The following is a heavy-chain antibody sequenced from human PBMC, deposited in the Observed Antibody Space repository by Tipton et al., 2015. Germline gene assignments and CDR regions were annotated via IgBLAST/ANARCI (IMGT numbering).Heavy chain of an antibody. CDR3: ARGWFGESLNSGYY. Sequence: QLVQSGAEVKKPGASVKVSCETSGYTFTGYYMHWERQAPGQGLEWMGVINPTYNNATYAQKFEGRVSMTRDTSTRTLHMELSRLRSDDTAGYYCARGWFGESLNSGYYWGQGTLVTVSS. V-gene: IGHV1-46*01. D-gene: IGHD3-10*01. CDR2: INPTYNNA. J-gene: IGHJ4*02. CDR1: GYTFTGYY.